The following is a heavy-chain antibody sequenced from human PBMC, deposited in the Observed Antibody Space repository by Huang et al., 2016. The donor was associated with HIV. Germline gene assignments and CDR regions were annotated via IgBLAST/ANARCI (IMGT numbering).Heavy chain of an antibody. Sequence: QIQLAQSGAEVKKPGASVKVPCKASGYNFTNYEIHWVRQASGQGFEWMGGMNPKSGNVGYTKKFQGRVAILRNSSINTSYLEVTSLTSEDTAVYYCARGFGINYNHEAFDVWGQGTMVTVSS. CDR1: GYNFTNYE. V-gene: IGHV1-8*01. CDR2: MNPKSGNV. D-gene: IGHD3-10*01. CDR3: ARGFGINYNHEAFDV. J-gene: IGHJ3*01.